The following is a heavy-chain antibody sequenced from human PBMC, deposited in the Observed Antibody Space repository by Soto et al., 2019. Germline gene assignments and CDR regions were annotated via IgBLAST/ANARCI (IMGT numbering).Heavy chain of an antibody. Sequence: QVQLVQSGAEVKKPGSSVKVSCKASGGTFSSYTIIWVRQAPGQGLEWMGRIIPILGIANYAQKFQGRVTITADKSTSTAYMELSSLRSEDTAVYYCARDDYDGTYYYYSYMDVWGKGTTVTVSS. J-gene: IGHJ6*03. CDR2: IIPILGIA. D-gene: IGHD4-17*01. CDR3: ARDDYDGTYYYYSYMDV. CDR1: GGTFSSYT. V-gene: IGHV1-69*08.